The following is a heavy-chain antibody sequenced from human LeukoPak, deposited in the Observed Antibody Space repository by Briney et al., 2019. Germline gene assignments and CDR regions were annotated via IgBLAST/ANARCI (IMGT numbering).Heavy chain of an antibody. J-gene: IGHJ5*02. D-gene: IGHD3-10*01. Sequence: PSQTLSLTSTVSGGSISSGGYYWSWIRQHPGKGLEWIGYIYYSGSTYYNPSLKSRVTISVDTSKNQFSLKLSSVTAADTAVYYCARGGLLFWFDPWGQGTLVTVSS. V-gene: IGHV4-31*03. CDR1: GGSISSGGYY. CDR3: ARGGLLFWFDP. CDR2: IYYSGST.